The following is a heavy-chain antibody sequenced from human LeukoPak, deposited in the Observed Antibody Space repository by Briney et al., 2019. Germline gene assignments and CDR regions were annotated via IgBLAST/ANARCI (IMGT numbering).Heavy chain of an antibody. Sequence: ASVKVSCKASGYTFTGYYMHWVRQAPGQGLEWMGWINPNSGGTNYAQKFQGRVTMTRDTSISTAYMELSRLRSDDTAVYYCARVAYLTTSFDVFDIWGQGTMVTVSS. V-gene: IGHV1-2*02. CDR2: INPNSGGT. CDR3: ARVAYLTTSFDVFDI. D-gene: IGHD4-17*01. J-gene: IGHJ3*02. CDR1: GYTFTGYY.